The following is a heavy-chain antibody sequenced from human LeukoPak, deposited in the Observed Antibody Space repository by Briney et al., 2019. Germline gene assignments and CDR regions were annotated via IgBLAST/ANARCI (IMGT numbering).Heavy chain of an antibody. V-gene: IGHV3-64*02. Sequence: GGSLRLSCAASGFTFSNSAMNWVRQAPGKGLEFVSVISTNGDRTYYADSVKGRFTISRDNSKNTLYLQMGSLRADDMGVYYCARGVAISSSGWYDTFDYWGQGALVTISS. J-gene: IGHJ4*02. CDR2: ISTNGDRT. CDR3: ARGVAISSSGWYDTFDY. D-gene: IGHD6-19*01. CDR1: GFTFSNSA.